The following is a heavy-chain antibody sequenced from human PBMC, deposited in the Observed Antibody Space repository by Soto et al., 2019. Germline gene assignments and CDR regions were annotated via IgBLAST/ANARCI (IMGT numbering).Heavy chain of an antibody. CDR3: TSSYSTSSSPDY. CDR1: GGSMRNYY. Sequence: DTLSLTCSVSGGSMRNYYWNWIRQPPGMGLEWIGYVYHSGSTNYNPSLKSRVSMSVDVSRNHFSLTLHSVTAADTAVYFCTSSYSTSSSPDYWGQGTLVTVSS. V-gene: IGHV4-59*01. J-gene: IGHJ4*02. CDR2: VYHSGST. D-gene: IGHD6-6*01.